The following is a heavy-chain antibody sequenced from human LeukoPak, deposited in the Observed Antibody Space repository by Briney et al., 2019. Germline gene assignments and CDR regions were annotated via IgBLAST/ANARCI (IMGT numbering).Heavy chain of an antibody. CDR3: ARDHNKHMPNGMDV. D-gene: IGHD2-2*01. CDR1: GFTFSSYS. Sequence: GGSLRLSCAASGFTFSSYSMNWVRQAPGKGLEWVSSISSSSSYIYYADSVKGRFTISRDNSRNTLSLQMSSLRAEDTAVYYCARDHNKHMPNGMDVWGQGTTVTVSS. CDR2: ISSSSSYI. J-gene: IGHJ6*02. V-gene: IGHV3-21*01.